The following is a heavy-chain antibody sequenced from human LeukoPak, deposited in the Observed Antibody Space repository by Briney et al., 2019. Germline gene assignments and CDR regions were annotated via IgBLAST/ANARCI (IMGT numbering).Heavy chain of an antibody. Sequence: ASVKVSCKASGYTFTSYGISWVRQAPGQGLEWMGWINAGNGNTKYSQKFQGRVTITRDTSASTAYMELSSLRSEDTAVYYCARVALWSDSSSRRVLNYYFDYWGQGTLVTVSS. V-gene: IGHV1-3*01. CDR2: INAGNGNT. D-gene: IGHD6-13*01. CDR3: ARVALWSDSSSRRVLNYYFDY. CDR1: GYTFTSYG. J-gene: IGHJ4*02.